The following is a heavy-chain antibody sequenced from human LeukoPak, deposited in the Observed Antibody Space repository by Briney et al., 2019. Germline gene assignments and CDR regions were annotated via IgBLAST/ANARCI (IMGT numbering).Heavy chain of an antibody. Sequence: ASVKVSCKASGGTFSSYAISWVRQAPGQGLEWMGGIIPIFGTANYAQKFQGRVTITADESSSTAYMELSSLRSEDTAVYYCARGEGLASYGVYWYFDLWGRGTLVTVSS. D-gene: IGHD5-18*01. CDR3: ARGEGLASYGVYWYFDL. V-gene: IGHV1-69*13. CDR1: GGTFSSYA. CDR2: IIPIFGTA. J-gene: IGHJ2*01.